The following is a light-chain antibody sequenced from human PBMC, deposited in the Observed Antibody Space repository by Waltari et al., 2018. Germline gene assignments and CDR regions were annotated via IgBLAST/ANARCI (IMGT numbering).Light chain of an antibody. CDR3: QQYYSTPNT. J-gene: IGKJ2*01. CDR2: WAS. V-gene: IGKV4-1*01. CDR1: QSVLNRSNSKNY. Sequence: DIVMTQSPDSLAVSLGEGATIHCKASQSVLNRSNSKNYLVWYQQKAGQPPKVLIYWASTRESGVPDRFSGSGSGTEFTLTISSLQAEDVAVYYCQQYYSTPNTFGQGTKLEIK.